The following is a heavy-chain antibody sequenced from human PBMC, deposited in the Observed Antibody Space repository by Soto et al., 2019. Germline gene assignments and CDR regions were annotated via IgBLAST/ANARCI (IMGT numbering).Heavy chain of an antibody. CDR3: ARDKKQLVGYYYYYMDV. J-gene: IGHJ6*03. CDR2: ISYDGSNK. Sequence: GESLKISCAASGFTFSSYAMHWVRQAPGKGLEWVAVISYDGSNKYYADSVKGRFTISRDNSKNTLYLQMNSLRAEDTAVYYCARDKKQLVGYYYYYMDVWGKGTTVTVSS. D-gene: IGHD6-6*01. CDR1: GFTFSSYA. V-gene: IGHV3-30*04.